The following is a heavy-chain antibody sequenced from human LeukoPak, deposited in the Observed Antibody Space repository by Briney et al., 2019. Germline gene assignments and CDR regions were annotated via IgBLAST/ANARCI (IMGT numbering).Heavy chain of an antibody. CDR1: GFSVSTNY. V-gene: IGHV3-53*05. Sequence: GGSLRLSCVASGFSVSTNYMNWVRQAPGKGPEWVSVLYDSNENFYLAAVEGRFFISRDSPTNTLYLQMNSLRPEDTAVYYCARGLSGHSIFGSGLSDYWGRGTLVTVSS. J-gene: IGHJ4*02. CDR3: ARGLSGHSIFGSGLSDY. CDR2: LYDSNEN. D-gene: IGHD3-22*01.